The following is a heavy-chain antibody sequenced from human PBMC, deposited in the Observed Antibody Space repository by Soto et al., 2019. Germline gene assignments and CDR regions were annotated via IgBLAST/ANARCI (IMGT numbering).Heavy chain of an antibody. Sequence: KPSETLSLTCTVSGGSVSSSSYYWARIRQPPGKGLEWIGSIYYSGSTYYNPSLKSRVTISVDTSKNQFSLKLSSVTAADTAVYYCARHSKLNGEWLYGGEVYYMDVWGKGTTVTVSS. CDR3: ARHSKLNGEWLYGGEVYYMDV. J-gene: IGHJ6*03. D-gene: IGHD3-3*01. CDR2: IYYSGST. CDR1: GGSVSSSSYY. V-gene: IGHV4-39*01.